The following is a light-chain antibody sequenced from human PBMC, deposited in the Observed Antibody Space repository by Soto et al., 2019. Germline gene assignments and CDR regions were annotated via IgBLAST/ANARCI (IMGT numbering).Light chain of an antibody. CDR3: QQLKPYPRT. V-gene: IGKV1-9*01. Sequence: DIQLTQSPSFLSASVGDRVTITCRASQDISSFLAWYQQKAGKAPKLLIFAASTLQSGVPSRFSGSGSGTEFTLTITSLQPEDFATYYSQQLKPYPRTFGQGTKLEIK. CDR1: QDISSF. CDR2: AAS. J-gene: IGKJ2*01.